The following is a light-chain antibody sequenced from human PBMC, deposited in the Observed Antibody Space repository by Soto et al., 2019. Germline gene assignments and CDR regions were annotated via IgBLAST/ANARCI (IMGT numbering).Light chain of an antibody. CDR1: QSISSW. CDR3: QQYNSYSPT. CDR2: KAS. V-gene: IGKV1-5*03. Sequence: DIQMTQSPSTLSASVGDRFTITCLASQSISSWLAWYQQKPGKAPKLLIYKASTLESGVPSRFSGSGSGTEFTLTINSLQPDDFATYYCQQYNSYSPTFGQGTKVDIK. J-gene: IGKJ1*01.